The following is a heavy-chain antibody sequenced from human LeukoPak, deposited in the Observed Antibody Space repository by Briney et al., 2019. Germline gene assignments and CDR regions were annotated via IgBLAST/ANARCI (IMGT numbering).Heavy chain of an antibody. CDR1: GFTFSSYA. J-gene: IGHJ1*01. CDR3: ARDAHFQH. CDR2: IYSGGST. V-gene: IGHV3-66*01. Sequence: GGSLRLSCAASGFTFSSYAMSWVRQAPGKGLEWVSVIYSGGSTYYADSVKGRFTISRDNSKNTLYLQMNSLRAEDTAVYHCARDAHFQHWGQGTLVTVSS.